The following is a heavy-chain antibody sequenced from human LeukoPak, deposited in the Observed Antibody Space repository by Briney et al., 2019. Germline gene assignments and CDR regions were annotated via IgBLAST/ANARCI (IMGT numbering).Heavy chain of an antibody. Sequence: GGSLRLSCAASGFTFRSFWMHWGRQAPGKGLVWVSRISPDGSDTTYADSVKGRFTISRDNAKNTLYLQMSSLRAEDTAVYYCARDMWGTFDYWGQGALVTVSS. CDR3: ARDMWGTFDY. V-gene: IGHV3-74*01. J-gene: IGHJ4*02. CDR2: ISPDGSDT. D-gene: IGHD7-27*01. CDR1: GFTFRSFW.